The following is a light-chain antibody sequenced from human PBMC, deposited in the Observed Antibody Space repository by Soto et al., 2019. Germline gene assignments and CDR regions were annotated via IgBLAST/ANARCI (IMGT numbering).Light chain of an antibody. CDR1: SSNIGNNV. CDR3: ASWDDTLNAYV. J-gene: IGLJ1*01. V-gene: IGLV1-44*01. Sequence: QSVLTQPPSASGTPGQRVTISCSGSSSNIGNNVVHWYQQLPGTAPRRLIHSNNRRPSGVPDRFSGSKSGTSASLAINGLQSEDEADYYCASWDDTLNAYVFGAGTKVTVL. CDR2: SNN.